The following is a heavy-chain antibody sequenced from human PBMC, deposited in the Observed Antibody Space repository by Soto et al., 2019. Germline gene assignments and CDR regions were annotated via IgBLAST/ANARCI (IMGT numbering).Heavy chain of an antibody. CDR3: AREGRQDAFDI. D-gene: IGHD2-15*01. CDR1: GGSISSYY. V-gene: IGHV4-59*01. CDR2: IYYSGST. J-gene: IGHJ3*02. Sequence: SETLSLTCTVSGGSISSYYWSWIRQPPGKGLEWIGYIYYSGSTNYNPSLKSRVTISVDTSKNQLSLKLSSVTAADTAVYYCAREGRQDAFDIWGQGTMVTVSS.